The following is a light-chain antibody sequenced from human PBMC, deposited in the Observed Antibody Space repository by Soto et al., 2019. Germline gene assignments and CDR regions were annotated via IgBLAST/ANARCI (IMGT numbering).Light chain of an antibody. CDR1: SSEVGAFNY. CDR2: EVT. V-gene: IGLV2-14*01. Sequence: QSVLTQPSSVSGSPGQSFTISCTGTSSEVGAFNYVSWYQQHPGKTPKLIIYEVTNRPSGVSNRFSGSKSGNTASLTISGLQAEDEADYYCNSYASTSARLFGGGTKLTVL. J-gene: IGLJ3*02. CDR3: NSYASTSARL.